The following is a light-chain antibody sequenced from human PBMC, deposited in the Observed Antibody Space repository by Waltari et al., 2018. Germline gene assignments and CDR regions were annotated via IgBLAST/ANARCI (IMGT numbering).Light chain of an antibody. CDR2: DTN. J-gene: IGLJ2*01. V-gene: IGLV1-51*01. Sequence: YQQPPRAAPKLRIFDTNKRPSGIPDRISASKSGTSATLDITGLQTGDEADYYCATWDNSLREFVFGGGTELTVL. CDR3: ATWDNSLREFV.